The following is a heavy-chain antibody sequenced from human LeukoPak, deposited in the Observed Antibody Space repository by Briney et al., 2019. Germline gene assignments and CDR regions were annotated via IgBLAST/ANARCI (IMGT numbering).Heavy chain of an antibody. CDR3: ARNKPIMVFFGMDV. D-gene: IGHD2-8*01. J-gene: IGHJ6*02. CDR1: GFTFSNYA. Sequence: GGSLRLSCAASGFTFSNYAMSWVRQAPGKGLEWVSTLGGGGIDTYYADSVKGRFTISRDNSKNTLDLQMSTLRAEDTAVYFCARNKPIMVFFGMDVGGQGTTVTVSS. V-gene: IGHV3-23*01. CDR2: LGGGGIDT.